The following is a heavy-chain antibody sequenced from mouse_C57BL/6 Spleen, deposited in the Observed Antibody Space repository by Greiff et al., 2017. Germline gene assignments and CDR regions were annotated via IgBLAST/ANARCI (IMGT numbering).Heavy chain of an antibody. CDR3: ARGDYAMDY. CDR1: GFTFSDYG. CDR2: ISSGSSTI. Sequence: EVQVVESGGGLVKPGGSLKLSCAASGFTFSDYGMHWVRQAPEKGLEWVAYISSGSSTIYYADTVKGRFTLSRDNATNTLFLHMTSLTSEDTAMYYCARGDYAMDYWGQGTSVTVSS. V-gene: IGHV5-17*01. J-gene: IGHJ4*01.